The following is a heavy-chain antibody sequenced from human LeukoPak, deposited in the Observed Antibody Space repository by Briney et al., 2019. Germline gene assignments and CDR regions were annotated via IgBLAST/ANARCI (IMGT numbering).Heavy chain of an antibody. Sequence: PGGSLRLSCAASGVTFSIYTMKWVRQAPGKGLEWVSSISSVSADIYYADSLKGRFTIARDNSKDSLYLQMNSLRAEDTAVYYCAITNSVSYYYYYYMDVWGKGTTVAVSS. V-gene: IGHV3-21*01. D-gene: IGHD1-26*01. CDR2: ISSVSADI. CDR1: GVTFSIYT. J-gene: IGHJ6*03. CDR3: AITNSVSYYYYYYMDV.